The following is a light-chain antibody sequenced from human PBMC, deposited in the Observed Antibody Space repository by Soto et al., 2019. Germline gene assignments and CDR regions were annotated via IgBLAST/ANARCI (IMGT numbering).Light chain of an antibody. V-gene: IGLV1-44*01. CDR3: ATWDDSLYGMV. J-gene: IGLJ2*01. Sequence: QSVLSQPPSASVTPGQRVTISCSGSSSNIGRNPVNWYLQLPGTAPKLLIYSNNQRPSGVPDRVSASKSGTSASLTISGLQSEDEADYYCATWDDSLYGMVFGGGTKVTVL. CDR2: SNN. CDR1: SSNIGRNP.